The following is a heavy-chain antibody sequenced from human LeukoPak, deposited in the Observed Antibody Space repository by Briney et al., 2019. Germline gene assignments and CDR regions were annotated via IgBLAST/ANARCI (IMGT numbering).Heavy chain of an antibody. Sequence: GESLKISCKGSGYSFTSYWIGWVRQMPGKGLEWMGIIYPGDSDTRYSPSFQGQVTISADKSISTAYLQWSSLKASDTAMYYCARYGYCSSTSCYGGGTLDYWGQGTLVTVSS. D-gene: IGHD2-2*03. V-gene: IGHV5-51*01. CDR3: ARYGYCSSTSCYGGGTLDY. J-gene: IGHJ4*02. CDR2: IYPGDSDT. CDR1: GYSFTSYW.